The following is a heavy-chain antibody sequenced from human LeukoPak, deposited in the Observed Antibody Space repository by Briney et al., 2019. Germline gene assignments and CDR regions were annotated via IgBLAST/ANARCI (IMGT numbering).Heavy chain of an antibody. D-gene: IGHD6-13*01. CDR3: ARGTPQYSSSWYGNFPDY. J-gene: IGHJ4*02. Sequence: ASVKVSCKASGYTFTSYGISWVRQAPGQGLEWMGWMNPNSGNTGYAQKFQGRVTITRNTSISTAYMGLSSLRSEDTAVYYCARGTPQYSSSWYGNFPDYWGQGTLVTVSS. V-gene: IGHV1-8*03. CDR2: MNPNSGNT. CDR1: GYTFTSYG.